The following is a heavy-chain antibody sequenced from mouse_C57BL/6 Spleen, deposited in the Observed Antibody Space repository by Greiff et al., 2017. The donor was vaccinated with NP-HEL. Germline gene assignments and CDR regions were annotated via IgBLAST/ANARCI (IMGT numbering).Heavy chain of an antibody. CDR1: GYTFTDYN. Sequence: EVQRVESGPELVKPGASVKMSCKASGYTFTDYNMHWVKQSHGKSLEWIGYINPNNGGTSYNQKFKGKATLTVNKSSSTAYMELRSLTSEDSAVYYCAREGITGTGYYFDYWGQGTTLTVSS. V-gene: IGHV1-22*01. CDR2: INPNNGGT. D-gene: IGHD4-1*01. CDR3: AREGITGTGYYFDY. J-gene: IGHJ2*01.